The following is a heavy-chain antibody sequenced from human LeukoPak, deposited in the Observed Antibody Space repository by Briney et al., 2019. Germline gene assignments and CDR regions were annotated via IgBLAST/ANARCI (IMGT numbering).Heavy chain of an antibody. D-gene: IGHD1-26*01. Sequence: GASVKVSCEASGGTFSSYAISWVRQAPGQGLEWMGGIIPIFGTANYAQKFQSRVTITADESTSTAYMELSSLRSEDTAVYYCARETYSGSYYRYYYYGMDVWGQGTTVTVSS. CDR2: IIPIFGTA. CDR1: GGTFSSYA. CDR3: ARETYSGSYYRYYYYGMDV. V-gene: IGHV1-69*13. J-gene: IGHJ6*02.